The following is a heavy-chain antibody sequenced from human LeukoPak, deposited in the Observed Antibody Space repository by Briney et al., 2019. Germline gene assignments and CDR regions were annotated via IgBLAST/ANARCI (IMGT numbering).Heavy chain of an antibody. D-gene: IGHD3-22*01. V-gene: IGHV4-34*01. CDR1: GGSFSGYY. CDR3: ARRYYYEIDI. Sequence: SETLSLTRAVYGGSFSGYYWSWIRQPPGKGLEWIGEINHSGSTNYNPSLKSRVTISVDTSKNQFSLKLSSVTAADTAVYYCARRYYYEIDIWGQGTMVTVSS. CDR2: INHSGST. J-gene: IGHJ3*02.